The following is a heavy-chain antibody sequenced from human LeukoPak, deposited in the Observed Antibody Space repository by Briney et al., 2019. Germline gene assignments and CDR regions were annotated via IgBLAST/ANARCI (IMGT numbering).Heavy chain of an antibody. D-gene: IGHD3-3*01. Sequence: GGSLRLSCAASGFTFSSYWMSWVRQAPGKGLEWVANIKQDGSEKYYVDSVKGRFTISRDNAKNSLYLQMNSLRAEDTAVYYCARDALRFLEWFPLYYFDCWGQGTLVTVSS. J-gene: IGHJ4*02. V-gene: IGHV3-7*01. CDR2: IKQDGSEK. CDR3: ARDALRFLEWFPLYYFDC. CDR1: GFTFSSYW.